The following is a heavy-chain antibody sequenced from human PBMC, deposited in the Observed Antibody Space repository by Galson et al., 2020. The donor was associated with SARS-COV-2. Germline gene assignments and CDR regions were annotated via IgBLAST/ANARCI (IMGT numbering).Heavy chain of an antibody. J-gene: IGHJ6*02. CDR2: INPHRGGT. V-gene: IGHV1-2*02. CDR3: ARSCSSTTCFQTDGMDV. Sequence: ASVKVSCKASGYTFTGYYMHWVRQAPGPGLEWLGWINPHRGGTNYAQQFQGRVTMTGDTSISTAYMELSSLRSDDTAVYFCARSCSSTTCFQTDGMDVWGQGTTVTVSS. D-gene: IGHD2-2*01. CDR1: GYTFTGYY.